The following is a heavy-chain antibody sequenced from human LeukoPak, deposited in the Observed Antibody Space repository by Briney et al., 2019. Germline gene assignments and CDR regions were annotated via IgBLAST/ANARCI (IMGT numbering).Heavy chain of an antibody. CDR1: GFTFSNYW. D-gene: IGHD1-14*01. J-gene: IGHJ2*01. Sequence: PGGSLRLSCAASGFTFSNYWIHWVRHAPGKGLVWVSRINRDGGMNYGDSVKGRLTISRDNAKNTVYLQMNSLRDEDTGVYYCARANPADFDLWGRGTLVTVSS. CDR3: ARANPADFDL. CDR2: INRDGGM. V-gene: IGHV3-74*01.